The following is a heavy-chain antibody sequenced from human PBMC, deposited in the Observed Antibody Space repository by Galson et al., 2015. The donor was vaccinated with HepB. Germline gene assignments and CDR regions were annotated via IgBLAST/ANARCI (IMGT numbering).Heavy chain of an antibody. CDR2: IKQDGSEK. V-gene: IGHV3-7*01. J-gene: IGHJ4*02. CDR3: ARGVAVAGPGWPFDY. CDR1: GFTFSSYW. Sequence: SLRLSCAASGFTFSSYWMSWVRQAPGKGLEWVASIKQDGSEKYYVDSVKGRFTISRDNAKNSLYLQMNSLRAEDTAVYYCARGVAVAGPGWPFDYWGQGTLVTVSS. D-gene: IGHD6-19*01.